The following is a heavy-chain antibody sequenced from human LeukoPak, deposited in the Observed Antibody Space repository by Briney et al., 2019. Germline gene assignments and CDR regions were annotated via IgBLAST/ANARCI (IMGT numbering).Heavy chain of an antibody. CDR3: ARGLYYYGLGYYFDY. J-gene: IGHJ4*02. V-gene: IGHV4-39*07. CDR2: IYYSGST. CDR1: GGSISSSSYY. Sequence: SETLSLTCTVSGGSISSSSYYWGWIRQPPGKGLEWIGTIYYSGSTYYNPSLKSRVTISVDTSKNQFSLKLSSVTAADTAVYYCARGLYYYGLGYYFDYWGQGTLVTVSS. D-gene: IGHD3-22*01.